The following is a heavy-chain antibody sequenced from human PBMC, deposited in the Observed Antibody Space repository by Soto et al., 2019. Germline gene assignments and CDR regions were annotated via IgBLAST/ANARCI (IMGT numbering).Heavy chain of an antibody. D-gene: IGHD2-2*01. V-gene: IGHV3-30*18. CDR3: AKDGGPWGSSTSYHYYYYGMDV. Sequence: QVQLVESGGGVVQPGRSLRLSCAASGFTFSSYGMHWVRQAPGKGLEWVAVISYDGSNKYYADSVKGRFTISRDNSKNTLYLQMNSLRAEDTAVYYCAKDGGPWGSSTSYHYYYYGMDVWGQGTTVTVSS. CDR1: GFTFSSYG. CDR2: ISYDGSNK. J-gene: IGHJ6*02.